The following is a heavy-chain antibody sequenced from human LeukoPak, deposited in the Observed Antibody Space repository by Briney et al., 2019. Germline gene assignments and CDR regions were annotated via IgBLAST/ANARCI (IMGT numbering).Heavy chain of an antibody. CDR2: ISSSSSYI. CDR3: ARDPLAYCSGGSCNWFDP. J-gene: IGHJ5*02. Sequence: GGSLRLSCAASGFTFSSYSMNWVRQAPGKGLEWVSSISSSSSYIYYADSVKGRFTISRDNAKNSLYLQMNGLRAEDTAVYYCARDPLAYCSGGSCNWFDPWGQGTLVTVSS. CDR1: GFTFSSYS. V-gene: IGHV3-21*01. D-gene: IGHD2-15*01.